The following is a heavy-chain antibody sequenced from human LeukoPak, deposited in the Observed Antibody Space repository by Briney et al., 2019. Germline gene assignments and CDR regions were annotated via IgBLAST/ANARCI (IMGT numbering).Heavy chain of an antibody. J-gene: IGHJ4*02. D-gene: IGHD6-19*01. Sequence: SETLSLTCTVSGGSISSYYWNWIRQPPGKGLEWIGYIYYSGSTNYNPSLKSRVTISADTSKNHFSLRLSSVTAADTAVYYCARGRGRSGWRQGDYWGQGTLVTVPS. CDR1: GGSISSYY. CDR2: IYYSGST. V-gene: IGHV4-59*12. CDR3: ARGRGRSGWRQGDY.